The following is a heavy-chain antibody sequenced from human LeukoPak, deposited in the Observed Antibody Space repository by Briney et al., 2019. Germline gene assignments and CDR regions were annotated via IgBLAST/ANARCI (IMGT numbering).Heavy chain of an antibody. CDR1: SGSISSSNW. CDR2: IYLSGNT. D-gene: IGHD6-13*01. J-gene: IGHJ6*03. CDR3: ARHNSRYYYYYYYMDV. Sequence: SGTLSLTCAVSSGSISSSNWWSWVRQPPGKGLEWIGEIYLSGNTNYNPSLKSRVTISVDKSRNQFSLKLISVTAADTAVYYCARHNSRYYYYYYYMDVWGKGTTVTVSS. V-gene: IGHV4-4*02.